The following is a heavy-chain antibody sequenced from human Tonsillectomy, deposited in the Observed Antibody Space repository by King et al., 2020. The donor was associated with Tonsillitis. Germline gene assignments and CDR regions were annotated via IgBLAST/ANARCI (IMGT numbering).Heavy chain of an antibody. CDR2: IIPSFGTT. V-gene: IGHV1-69*01. Sequence: VQLVESGAEVKKPGSSVKISCKASGDTFSSYAINWVRQAPGQGLEWMGGIIPSFGTTEYAQRFQGRVTITADESTNTAYMELSSLRSEDTAVYYCAKISGYYCESSSCFYGHFDLWGRGTLVTVSS. D-gene: IGHD2-2*01. J-gene: IGHJ2*01. CDR3: AKISGYYCESSSCFYGHFDL. CDR1: GDTFSSYA.